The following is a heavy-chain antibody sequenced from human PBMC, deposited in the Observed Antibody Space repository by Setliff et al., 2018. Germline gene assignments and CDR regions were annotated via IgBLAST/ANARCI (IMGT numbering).Heavy chain of an antibody. Sequence: SETLSLTCTVSGGSISSYYWSWIRQPAGKGPEWIGHIYIGRSANYNPSLKSRDTMSIDTSKNQFSLKLNSVTAADMAVYYCAGVRWSQFRDAFDIWGQGTMVTVSS. D-gene: IGHD2-21*01. J-gene: IGHJ3*02. V-gene: IGHV4-4*07. CDR3: AGVRWSQFRDAFDI. CDR1: GGSISSYY. CDR2: IYIGRSA.